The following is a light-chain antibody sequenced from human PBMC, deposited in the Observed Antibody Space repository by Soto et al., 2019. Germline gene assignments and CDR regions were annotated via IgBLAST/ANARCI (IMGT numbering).Light chain of an antibody. V-gene: IGKV3-15*01. J-gene: IGKJ1*01. Sequence: EIVMTQSPATLSLSPGERATLSCRASQSVANYLAWYQQTPGQAPRLLIYGASTRATDMPGTFSGRGSGTEFTLTITSLRPEDFGVYYCQQYRSWPRTFGQGTKGDIK. CDR3: QQYRSWPRT. CDR2: GAS. CDR1: QSVANY.